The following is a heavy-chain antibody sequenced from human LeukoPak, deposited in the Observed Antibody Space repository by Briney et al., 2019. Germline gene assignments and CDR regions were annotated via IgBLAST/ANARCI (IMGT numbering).Heavy chain of an antibody. CDR3: ARAIGDSNYYYYGMDV. J-gene: IGHJ6*02. V-gene: IGHV1-18*01. CDR2: ISAYNGNT. D-gene: IGHD3-10*01. CDR1: GYTFTSYG. Sequence: GASVKVSCKASGYTFTSYGISWVRQAPGQGLEWMGWISAYNGNTNYAQKPQGRVTMTTDTSTSTAYMELRSLRSDDTAVYYCARAIGDSNYYYYGMDVWGQGTTVTVSS.